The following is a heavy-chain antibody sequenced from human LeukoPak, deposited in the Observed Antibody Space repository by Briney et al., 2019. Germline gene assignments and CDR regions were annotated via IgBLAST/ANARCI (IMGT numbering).Heavy chain of an antibody. Sequence: ASVKVSCKASGYTFIVYYIHWVRQAPGQGLEWMGWINPNSGGTNFAQKFQGRVTLTRDTSRSTAYMELSRLRSDDTAVYYCASIGSSGSGSYYDTAEYWGQGTLVTVSS. J-gene: IGHJ4*02. CDR1: GYTFIVYY. D-gene: IGHD3-10*01. CDR2: INPNSGGT. V-gene: IGHV1-2*02. CDR3: ASIGSSGSGSYYDTAEY.